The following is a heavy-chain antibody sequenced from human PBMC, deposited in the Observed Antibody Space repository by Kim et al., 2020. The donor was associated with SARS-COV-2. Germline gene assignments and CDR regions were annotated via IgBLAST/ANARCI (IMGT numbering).Heavy chain of an antibody. D-gene: IGHD3-3*01. CDR3: AGDKLNDFRSAILY. J-gene: IGHJ1*01. CDR2: INDSGNT. Sequence: SETLSLTCAVYGGSFSGYYWNWIRQTPGKGLEWIGEINDSGNTNYNPSLKSRVTILVDTSKNQFSLKLSSVTAADTAVYYCAGDKLNDFRSAILYWGQGTLVTVSP. V-gene: IGHV4-34*01. CDR1: GGSFSGYY.